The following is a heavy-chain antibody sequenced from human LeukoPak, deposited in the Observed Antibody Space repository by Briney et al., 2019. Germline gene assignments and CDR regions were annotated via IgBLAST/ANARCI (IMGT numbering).Heavy chain of an antibody. CDR1: GFTFSSSW. J-gene: IGHJ6*02. D-gene: IGHD6-13*01. CDR3: ARLRPYSSTWYAYYGMDV. Sequence: GGSLRLSCVASGFTFSSSWMSWVRQAPGKGLQWVANIKQDGTQSIYVDSVKGRFTISRDNAKNSLYLQMNSLRAEETAVYYCARLRPYSSTWYAYYGMDVWGQGTTVTVSS. V-gene: IGHV3-7*04. CDR2: IKQDGTQS.